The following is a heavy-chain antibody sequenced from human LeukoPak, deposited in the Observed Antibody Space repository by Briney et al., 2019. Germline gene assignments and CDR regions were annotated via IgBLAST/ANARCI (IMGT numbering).Heavy chain of an antibody. CDR1: GFTFSSYG. CDR3: ARDHQGYCSGGSCTFFDY. Sequence: PGGSLRLSCAASGFTFSSYGMHWVRQAPGKGLEWVSSISGSSSYIYYADSVKGRFTISRHNAKNSLYLQINNLRAEDTAVYYCARDHQGYCSGGSCTFFDYWGQGTLVTVSS. D-gene: IGHD2-15*01. CDR2: ISGSSSYI. V-gene: IGHV3-21*01. J-gene: IGHJ4*02.